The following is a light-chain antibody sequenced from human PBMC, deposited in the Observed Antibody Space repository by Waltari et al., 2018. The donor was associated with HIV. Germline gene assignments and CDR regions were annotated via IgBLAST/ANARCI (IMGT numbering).Light chain of an antibody. CDR3: QAWDSSTAV. J-gene: IGLJ2*01. V-gene: IGLV3-1*01. CDR2: QDS. Sequence: SYELPQPPSVSVTPGQTASIPCSGDKLGDLYACWHQQKPGQSPVLVIYQDSQRPSGIPERFSGSNSGNTATLTISGTQAMDEADYYCQAWDSSTAVFGGGTKLTVL. CDR1: KLGDLY.